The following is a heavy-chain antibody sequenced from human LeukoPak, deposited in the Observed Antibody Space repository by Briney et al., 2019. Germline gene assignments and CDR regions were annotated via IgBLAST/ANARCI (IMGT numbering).Heavy chain of an antibody. V-gene: IGHV3-21*06. CDR2: INTVASYI. CDR3: ARLRRNSDKSGFYYYYDY. Sequence: GGSLRLSCAASGITFSSFSFNWVRQGTGKGQEWVSSINTVASYIYYADSVKGRFTISRDNAKNSLYLQMNSLRAEDTGVYYCARLRRNSDKSGFYYYYDYWGQGTLVTVSS. J-gene: IGHJ4*02. D-gene: IGHD3-22*01. CDR1: GITFSSFS.